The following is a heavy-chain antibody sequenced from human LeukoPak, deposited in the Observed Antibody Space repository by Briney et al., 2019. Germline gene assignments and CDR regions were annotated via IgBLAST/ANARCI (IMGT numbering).Heavy chain of an antibody. CDR3: AKDGSYSNYELDY. J-gene: IGHJ4*02. CDR2: IWYGGSNK. Sequence: PGGSLRLSCAASGFTFSSYGMHWVRQAPGKGLEWVAVIWYGGSNKYYADSVKGRFTISRDNSKNTLYLQMISLRAEDTAVYYCAKDGSYSNYELDYWGQGTLVTVSS. V-gene: IGHV3-30*02. D-gene: IGHD4-11*01. CDR1: GFTFSSYG.